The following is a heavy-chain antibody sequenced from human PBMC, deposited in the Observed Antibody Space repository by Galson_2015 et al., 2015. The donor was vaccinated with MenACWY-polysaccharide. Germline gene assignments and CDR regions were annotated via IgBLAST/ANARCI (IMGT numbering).Heavy chain of an antibody. CDR1: GYTLTELS. Sequence: SVKVSCKVSGYTLTELSMHWVRQAPGKGLEWMGGFDPEDGETIYAQKFQGRVTMTEDTSTDTAYMELSSLRSEDTAVYYCARAQEIAARREYFQHWGQGTLVTVSS. CDR2: FDPEDGET. CDR3: ARAQEIAARREYFQH. V-gene: IGHV1-24*01. J-gene: IGHJ1*01. D-gene: IGHD6-6*01.